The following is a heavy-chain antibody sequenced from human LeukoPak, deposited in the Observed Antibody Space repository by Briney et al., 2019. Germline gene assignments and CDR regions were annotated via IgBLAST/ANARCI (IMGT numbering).Heavy chain of an antibody. CDR1: GITLSNYG. J-gene: IGHJ4*02. CDR2: ISDSGGST. V-gene: IGHV3-23*01. CDR3: AKRGVVIRVILVGFHKEAYYFDS. Sequence: GGSLRLSCAVSGITLSNYGMSWVRQAPGKGLEWVAGISDSGGSTNYADSVKGRFTISRDNPKNTLYLQMNSLRAEDTAVYFCAKRGVVIRVILVGFHKEAYYFDSWGQGALVTVSS. D-gene: IGHD3-22*01.